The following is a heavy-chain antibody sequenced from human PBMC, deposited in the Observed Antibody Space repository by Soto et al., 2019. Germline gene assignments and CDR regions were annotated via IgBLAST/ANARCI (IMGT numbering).Heavy chain of an antibody. CDR3: ARDFYDSSGYYYGMDY. J-gene: IGHJ4*02. V-gene: IGHV3-33*01. D-gene: IGHD3-22*01. CDR2: IWYDGSNK. Sequence: PGGSLRLSCAASGFTFSSYGMHWVRQAPGKGLEWVAVIWYDGSNKYYADSVKGRFTISRDNSKNTLYLQMNSLRAEDTAVYYCARDFYDSSGYYYGMDYCGQGTLVTVSS. CDR1: GFTFSSYG.